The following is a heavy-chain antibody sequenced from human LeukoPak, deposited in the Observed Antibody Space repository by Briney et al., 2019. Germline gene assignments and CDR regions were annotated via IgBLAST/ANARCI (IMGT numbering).Heavy chain of an antibody. J-gene: IGHJ4*02. CDR2: IKQDGSEK. CDR3: AREYYYGSGSYYRSVRYPYFDY. CDR1: GFTFSSYW. D-gene: IGHD3-10*01. Sequence: GGSLRLSCAASGFTFSSYWMSWVRQAPGKGLEWVANIKQDGSEKYYVDSVKGRFTISRDNAKNSLYLQMNSLRAEDTALYYCAREYYYGSGSYYRSVRYPYFDYWGQGTLVTVSS. V-gene: IGHV3-7*03.